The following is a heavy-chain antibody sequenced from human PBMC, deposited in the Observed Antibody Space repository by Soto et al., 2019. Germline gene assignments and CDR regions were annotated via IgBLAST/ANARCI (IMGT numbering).Heavy chain of an antibody. Sequence: SETLSLTCTVSGGSMRNYFWTWIRQPPGKGLEWVGYIHYSGTTSFSPSYNPSLRSRVTISEAKSKNQFSLKLLSVHTADTAVYFCAAGEASSRNLAPYYLDFLGQGTLVTVSS. CDR3: AAGEASSRNLAPYYLDF. CDR2: IHYSGTT. CDR1: GGSMRNYF. J-gene: IGHJ4*02. V-gene: IGHV4-59*01. D-gene: IGHD6-13*01.